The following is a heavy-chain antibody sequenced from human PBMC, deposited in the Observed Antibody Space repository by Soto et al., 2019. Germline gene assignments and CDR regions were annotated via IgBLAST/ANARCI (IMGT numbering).Heavy chain of an antibody. CDR1: GGSISSSSYY. D-gene: IGHD4-17*01. V-gene: IGHV4-39*01. CDR2: IYYSGST. J-gene: IGHJ1*01. CDR3: ARRVLLDYGDYVVAEYFQH. Sequence: QLQLQESGPGLVKPSETLSLTCTVSGGSISSSSYYWGWIRQPPGKGLEWIGSIYYSGSTYYNPSLKSRVTISVETSKNQFSLKLSSVTAADTAVYYCARRVLLDYGDYVVAEYFQHWGQGTLVTVSS.